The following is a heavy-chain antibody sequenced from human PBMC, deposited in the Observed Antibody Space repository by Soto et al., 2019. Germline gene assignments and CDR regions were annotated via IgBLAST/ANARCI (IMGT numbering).Heavy chain of an antibody. CDR3: ARSVPAASNHYFEY. J-gene: IGHJ4*02. CDR1: GFTFSSYS. D-gene: IGHD2-2*01. V-gene: IGHV3-30-3*01. CDR2: ISYDGSNK. Sequence: PGGSLRLSRATPGFTFSSYSMHWVRPAPGKGLEWVAVISYDGSNKYYADSVKGRFTISRDNSKNTLYLQMNSLRAEDTAVYYCARSVPAASNHYFEYWGQGTLVTVSS.